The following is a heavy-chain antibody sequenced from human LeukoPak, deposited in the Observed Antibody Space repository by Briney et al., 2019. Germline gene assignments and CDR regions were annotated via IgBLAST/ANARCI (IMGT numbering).Heavy chain of an antibody. V-gene: IGHV3-30*01. CDR2: ISYDGSNK. CDR1: GFTFSSYA. CDR3: ARDRLGYCSGGSCYPDY. D-gene: IGHD2-15*01. J-gene: IGHJ4*02. Sequence: HPGRSLRLSCAASGFTFSSYATHWVRQAPGKGLEWVAVISYDGSNKYYADSVKGRFTISRDNSKNTLYLQMNSLRAEDTAVYYCARDRLGYCSGGSCYPDYWGQGTLVTVSS.